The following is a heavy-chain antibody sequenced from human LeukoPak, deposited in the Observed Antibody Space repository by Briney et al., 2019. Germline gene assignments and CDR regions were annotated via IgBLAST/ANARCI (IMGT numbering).Heavy chain of an antibody. CDR2: IYPGDSDT. CDR1: GYNFTSYW. V-gene: IGHV5-51*01. CDR3: ARTLTGDDFWSGYPAAHRGVHYFDY. J-gene: IGHJ4*02. D-gene: IGHD3-3*01. Sequence: GESLKLSCKGSGYNFTSYWIGWVREMPGKGLEWMGIIYPGDSDTRYSPSFQGQVTISADKSISTAYLQWSSLKASDTAMYYCARTLTGDDFWSGYPAAHRGVHYFDYWGQGTLVTVSS.